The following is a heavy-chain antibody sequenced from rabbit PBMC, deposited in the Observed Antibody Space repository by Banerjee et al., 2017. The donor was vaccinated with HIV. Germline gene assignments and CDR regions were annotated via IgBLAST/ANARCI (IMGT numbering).Heavy chain of an antibody. J-gene: IGHJ3*01. V-gene: IGHV1S45*01. Sequence: QEQLEESGGDLVKPEGSLTLTCTASGFSFSSSYYMCWVSQAPGKGLEWIGCIDAGTSGSTYYASWVNGRFTISRTSSTTVTLRMTSLTVADTATYFCARDLAGVIGWNFGLWGQGTLVTVS. CDR1: GFSFSSSYY. CDR3: ARDLAGVIGWNFGL. D-gene: IGHD4-1*01. CDR2: IDAGTSGST.